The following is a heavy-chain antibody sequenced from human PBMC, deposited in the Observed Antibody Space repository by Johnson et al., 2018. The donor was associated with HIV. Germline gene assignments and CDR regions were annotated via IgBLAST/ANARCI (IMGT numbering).Heavy chain of an antibody. J-gene: IGHJ3*01. D-gene: IGHD1-26*01. CDR3: VTADRGSA. Sequence: QVQLVESGGGVVRPGGSLRLSCAASGFTFDDYGMSWVRQAPGKGLEWVAGITYDGTNKYYADSVKGRFTLSRDNSKNTLYLQMNSLRDEDTAVYYCVTADRGSAWGQGTTVTVSS. CDR2: ITYDGTNK. CDR1: GFTFDDYG. V-gene: IGHV3-30*03.